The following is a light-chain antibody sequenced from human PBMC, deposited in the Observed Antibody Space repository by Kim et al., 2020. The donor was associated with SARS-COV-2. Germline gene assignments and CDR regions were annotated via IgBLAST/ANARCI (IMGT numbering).Light chain of an antibody. CDR2: QDT. CDR3: QAWDSRTAFYV. V-gene: IGLV3-1*01. J-gene: IGLJ1*01. Sequence: SYELTQPPSVSVSPGQTASITCSGDKLGDKYACWYQQKPGQSPLLVIYQDTKRPSGIPERFSGSKSGNTATLTISGTQAMDEADYYCQAWDSRTAFYVFGIGTKVTVL. CDR1: KLGDKY.